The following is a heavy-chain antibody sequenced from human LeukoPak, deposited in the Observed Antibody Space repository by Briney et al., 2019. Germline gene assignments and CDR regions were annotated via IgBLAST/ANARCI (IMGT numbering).Heavy chain of an antibody. CDR3: AKDLKPYCSSTSCYYYYYMDV. CDR1: GFTFSSYA. Sequence: GGSLRLSCAASGFTFSSYAMSWVRQAPGKGLGWVSAISGSGGSTYYADSVKGRFTITRDNSKNTLYLQMNSLRAEDTAVYYCAKDLKPYCSSTSCYYYYYMDVWGKGPTVTVSS. D-gene: IGHD2-2*01. J-gene: IGHJ6*03. V-gene: IGHV3-23*01. CDR2: ISGSGGST.